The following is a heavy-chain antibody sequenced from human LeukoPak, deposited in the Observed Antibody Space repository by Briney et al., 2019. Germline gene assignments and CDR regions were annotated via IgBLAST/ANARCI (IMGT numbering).Heavy chain of an antibody. CDR3: AKTVQEVYYFDY. J-gene: IGHJ4*02. V-gene: IGHV3-21*01. CDR2: ISSSGTYI. Sequence: PGGSLLLSCAASGFTFSSYSMNWVRPAPGKGLEWVSSISSSGTYIYYADSVKGRFTISRDNAKNSLFLQMNSLRAEDTAVYYCAKTVQEVYYFDYWGQGTLVTVSS. CDR1: GFTFSSYS. D-gene: IGHD4-17*01.